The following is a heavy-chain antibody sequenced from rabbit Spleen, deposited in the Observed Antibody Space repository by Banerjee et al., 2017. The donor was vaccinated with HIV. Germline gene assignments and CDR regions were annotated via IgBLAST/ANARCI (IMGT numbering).Heavy chain of an antibody. CDR3: ARELNNGRNL. CDR2: INAITGKA. V-gene: IGHV1S45*01. CDR1: GFSFSNKAV. D-gene: IGHD5-1*01. J-gene: IGHJ4*01. Sequence: QEQLVESGGGLVQPGGSLKLSCTASGFSFSNKAVMCWVRQAPGKGLEWIACINAITGKAVYASWAKGRFTFSKTSSTTVTPQMTSLTAADTATYFCARELNNGRNLWGPGTLVTVS.